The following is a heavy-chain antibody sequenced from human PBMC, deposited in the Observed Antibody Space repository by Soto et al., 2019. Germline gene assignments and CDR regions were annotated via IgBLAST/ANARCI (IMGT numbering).Heavy chain of an antibody. CDR3: ARDADYGDYPGAFDI. V-gene: IGHV3-48*01. J-gene: IGHJ3*02. CDR2: ISSSSSTI. Sequence: EVQLVESGGGLVQPGGSLRLSCAASGFTFSSYSMNWVRQAPGKGLEWVSYISSSSSTIYYADSVKGRFTISRDNAKNSLYLQMNSLRAEDTAVYYCARDADYGDYPGAFDIWGQGTMVTVSS. D-gene: IGHD4-17*01. CDR1: GFTFSSYS.